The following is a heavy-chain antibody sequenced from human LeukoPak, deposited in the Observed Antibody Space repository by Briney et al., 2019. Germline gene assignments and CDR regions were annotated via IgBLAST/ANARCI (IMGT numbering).Heavy chain of an antibody. V-gene: IGHV3-23*01. CDR1: GFTFSSYA. J-gene: IGHJ4*02. CDR2: ISGSGGST. Sequence: PGGSLRLSCGASGFTFSSYAMSWVRQAPGKGLEWVSAISGSGGSTSYADSVKGRFTISRDNSKNTLYLQMNNLRAEDTAVYYCAKVSGGSSIPAYFDYWGQGTLVTVSS. CDR3: AKVSGGSSIPAYFDY. D-gene: IGHD2-15*01.